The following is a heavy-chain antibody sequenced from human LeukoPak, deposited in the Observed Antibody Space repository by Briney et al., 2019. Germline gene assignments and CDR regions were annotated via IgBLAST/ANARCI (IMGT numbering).Heavy chain of an antibody. J-gene: IGHJ6*02. CDR1: GGSISNYY. CDR2: LYYSGTT. V-gene: IGHV4-59*01. Sequence: PSETLSLTCTVSGGSISNYYWSWIRQPPGKGLEWIGYLYYSGTTNYNPSLKSRVTMSVDTSKNEFSLKLSSVTATDTAVYYCARSRGGCCLYYYGMDVWGQGTTVTVSS. D-gene: IGHD2-15*01. CDR3: ARSRGGCCLYYYGMDV.